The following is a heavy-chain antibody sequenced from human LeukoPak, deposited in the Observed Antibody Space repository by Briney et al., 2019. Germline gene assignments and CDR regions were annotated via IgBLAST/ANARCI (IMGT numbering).Heavy chain of an antibody. CDR1: GYTFTGYY. CDR2: INPNSGGT. D-gene: IGHD2-2*01. CDR3: ARSRRCSSTSCSNWFDP. Sequence: APVKVSCKASGYTFTGYYMHWVRQAPGQGLEWMGRINPNSGGTNYAQKFQGRVTMTRDTSISTAYTELSRLRSDDTAVYYCARSRRCSSTSCSNWFDPWGQGTLVTVSS. V-gene: IGHV1-2*06. J-gene: IGHJ5*02.